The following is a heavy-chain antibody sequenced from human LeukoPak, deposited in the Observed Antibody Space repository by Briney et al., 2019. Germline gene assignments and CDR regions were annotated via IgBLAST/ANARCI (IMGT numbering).Heavy chain of an antibody. J-gene: IGHJ4*02. CDR1: GFTFSSYE. CDR2: ISSSGSTI. D-gene: IGHD3-9*01. CDR3: ARGGFDWLFQFDY. V-gene: IGHV3-48*03. Sequence: PGGSLRLSCAASGFTFSSYEMNWVRQAPGKGLEWVSYISSSGSTIYYADSVKGRFTISRDNAKNSLYVQMNSLRAEDTAVYYCARGGFDWLFQFDYWGQGTLVTVSS.